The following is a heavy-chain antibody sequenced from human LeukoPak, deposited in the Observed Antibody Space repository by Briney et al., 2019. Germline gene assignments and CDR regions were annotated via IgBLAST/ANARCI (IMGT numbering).Heavy chain of an antibody. CDR3: ARRGAYYYYYMDV. CDR1: GGSFSGYY. D-gene: IGHD3-16*01. V-gene: IGHV4-34*01. CDR2: INHSGST. J-gene: IGHJ6*03. Sequence: SETLSLTCAVYGGSFSGYYWSWIRQPPGKGLEWIGEINHSGSTNYNPSLKSRVTISVDTSKNQFSLKLSSVTAADTAVYYCARRGAYYYYYMDVWGKGTTVTVSS.